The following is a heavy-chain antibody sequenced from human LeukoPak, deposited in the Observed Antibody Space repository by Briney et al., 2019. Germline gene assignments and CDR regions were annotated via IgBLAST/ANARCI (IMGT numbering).Heavy chain of an antibody. CDR3: AGRPTGYSSGYIH. CDR1: GITFCNYA. Sequence: GSLKLSCVASGITFCNYAVSWVRQAPGKGLGWVSVISGSAHKIRYADSVKGRFTISRDNSENIVYLQMNNLRVEDTAVYYCAGRPTGYSSGYIHWGQGTLVTVSS. V-gene: IGHV3-23*01. J-gene: IGHJ4*02. D-gene: IGHD5-18*01. CDR2: ISGSAHKI.